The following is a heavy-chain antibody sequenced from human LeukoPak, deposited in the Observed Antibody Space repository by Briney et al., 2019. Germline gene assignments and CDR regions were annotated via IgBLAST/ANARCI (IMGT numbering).Heavy chain of an antibody. CDR1: GVSISSSNSC. V-gene: IGHV4-39*01. CDR3: ARAPYYYGSGSYIYFDY. CDR2: IYYSGNT. Sequence: PSETLSLTCTVSGVSISSSNSCWGWIRQPPGKGLEWIGSIYYSGNTYYNASLKSQVSISIDTSKNQFSLKLSSVTAADTAVYYCARAPYYYGSGSYIYFDYWGQGTLVTVSS. J-gene: IGHJ4*02. D-gene: IGHD3-10*01.